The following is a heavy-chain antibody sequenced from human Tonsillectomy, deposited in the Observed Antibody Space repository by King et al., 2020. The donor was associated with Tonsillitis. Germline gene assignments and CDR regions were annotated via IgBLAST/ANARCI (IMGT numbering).Heavy chain of an antibody. CDR2: ISYDESSK. D-gene: IGHD2-8*02. CDR1: GFSLARDG. CDR3: AREICMEVSGIYYYDGLDV. V-gene: IGHV3-30*19. Sequence: HVQLVESGGGVVHPGSSLRLSCAGSGFSLARDGMHWVRQAPGQGLEWVALISYDESSKYYRDSVKGRFTISRDNFKNMVYLEMNNLRAEDTAVYYCAREICMEVSGIYYYDGLDVWGQGTTVTVSS. J-gene: IGHJ6*02.